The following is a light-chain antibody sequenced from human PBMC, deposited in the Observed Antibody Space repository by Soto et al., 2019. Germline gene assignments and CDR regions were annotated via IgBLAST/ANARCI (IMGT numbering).Light chain of an antibody. CDR2: EVS. CDR3: SSYTTGSTLYV. Sequence: QSALTQPASVSGSPGQSITISCTGTSHDIGGYKYVSWYQQHPGKAPKLMIYEVSNRPSGVSNRFSGSKSGNTASLTIAGLQAEDEADYHCSSYTTGSTLYVFGGGTKVTVL. V-gene: IGLV2-14*01. J-gene: IGLJ1*01. CDR1: SHDIGGYKY.